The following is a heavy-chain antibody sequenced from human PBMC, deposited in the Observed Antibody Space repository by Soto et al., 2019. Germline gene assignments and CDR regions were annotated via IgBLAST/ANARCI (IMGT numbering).Heavy chain of an antibody. J-gene: IGHJ4*02. D-gene: IGHD5-12*01. CDR2: ISSSSSYT. V-gene: IGHV3-11*05. CDR3: ARDHHRYSGYDYVDY. Sequence: QVQLVESGGGLVKPGGSLRLSCAASGFTFSDYYMSWIRQAQGKGLEWVSYISSSSSYTNYADSVKGRFTISRDNAKNSLYLKMNSLRAEDTAVYYCARDHHRYSGYDYVDYWGQGTLVTVSS. CDR1: GFTFSDYY.